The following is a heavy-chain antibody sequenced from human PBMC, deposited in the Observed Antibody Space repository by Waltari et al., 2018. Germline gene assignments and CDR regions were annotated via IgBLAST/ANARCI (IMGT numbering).Heavy chain of an antibody. CDR2: IYPGGNT. D-gene: IGHD6-19*01. CDR1: GFAVSYNY. V-gene: IGHV3-53*01. CDR3: ARAGLGSPLQWLQLFDF. Sequence: EVQLVESGGGLIQPGGSLRLSCAASGFAVSYNYMSWVRQFPGKGLEWVSVIYPGGNTFYTDSVKGRFTISRDNSKNTLFLQMDSLSADDTAIYYCARAGLGSPLQWLQLFDFWGQGIPVTVSS. J-gene: IGHJ4*01.